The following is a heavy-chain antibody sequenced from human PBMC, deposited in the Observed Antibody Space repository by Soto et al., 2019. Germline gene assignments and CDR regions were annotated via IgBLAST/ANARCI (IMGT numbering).Heavy chain of an antibody. V-gene: IGHV1-69*06. D-gene: IGHD1-26*01. Sequence: ASVKVSCKASGGTFSSYAISWVRQAPGQGLEWMGGIVPIFGTANYAQKFQGRVTITADKSTSTAYMELSSLRSEDTAVYYCARRELLNSNWFDPWGQGTLVTVSS. J-gene: IGHJ5*02. CDR3: ARRELLNSNWFDP. CDR2: IVPIFGTA. CDR1: GGTFSSYA.